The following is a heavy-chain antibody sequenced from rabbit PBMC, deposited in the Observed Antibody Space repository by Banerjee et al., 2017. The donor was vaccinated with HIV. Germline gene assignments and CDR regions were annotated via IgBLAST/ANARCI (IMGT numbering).Heavy chain of an antibody. CDR1: GFDFSSYYM. D-gene: IGHD8-1*01. CDR2: IYAGSSGNT. V-gene: IGHV1S45*01. Sequence: QEQLKETGGGLVQPGGSLTLSCKASGFDFSSYYMSWVRQAPGKGLEWIACIYAGSSGNTYYANWAKGRFTISKTSSTTVTLQMTSLTAADTATYFCARLARSNYYLDLWGQGTLVTVS. CDR3: ARLARSNYYLDL. J-gene: IGHJ4*01.